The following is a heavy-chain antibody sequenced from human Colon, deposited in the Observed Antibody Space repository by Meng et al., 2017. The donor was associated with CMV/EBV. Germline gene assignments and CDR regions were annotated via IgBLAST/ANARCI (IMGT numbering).Heavy chain of an antibody. V-gene: IGHV6-1*01. CDR1: GDSVSSTSVG. J-gene: IGHJ4*02. D-gene: IGHD6-19*01. Sequence: SQTLSLTCVISGDSVSSTSVGWNWIRQSPSRGLEWLGRTYYRSRWLSDYALSVKSRISINADTSENQFSLHLSSVTPEDTAVYYCARRHTSGWYYFDSWGQGTLVTVSS. CDR3: ARRHTSGWYYFDS. CDR2: TYYRSRWLS.